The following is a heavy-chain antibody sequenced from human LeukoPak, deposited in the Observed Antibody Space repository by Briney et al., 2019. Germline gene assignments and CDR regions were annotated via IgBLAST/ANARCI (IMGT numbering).Heavy chain of an antibody. CDR1: GGSISSYY. J-gene: IGHJ1*01. CDR2: IYTSGRT. CDR3: ATSATGDSTGYYYFHFHH. V-gene: IGHV4-4*07. Sequence: SETLSLTCGVSGGSISSYYWSWIRQPAGKGLEWIGRIYTSGRTDYNPSLKSRVTMSVETSKNQFSLKLTSVTAADTAVYYCATSATGDSTGYYYFHFHHWGQGTLVTVSS. D-gene: IGHD3-22*01.